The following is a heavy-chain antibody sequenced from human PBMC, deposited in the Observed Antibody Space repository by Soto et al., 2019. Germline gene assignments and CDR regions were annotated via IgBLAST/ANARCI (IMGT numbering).Heavy chain of an antibody. J-gene: IGHJ6*02. CDR3: ARLHGYCISSSCHGHYAMDV. Sequence: QLQLQESGPGLGKPSETLSLTCTVSSASISSSSYTWGWIRQPPGKGLEWIGSIYYSGTTSYNPALNSRVPVSVDTSKNQFSLKVTSVTAADTAVYYCARLHGYCISSSCHGHYAMDVWGQGTTVTVSS. CDR2: IYYSGTT. CDR1: SASISSSSYT. D-gene: IGHD2-2*01. V-gene: IGHV4-39*01.